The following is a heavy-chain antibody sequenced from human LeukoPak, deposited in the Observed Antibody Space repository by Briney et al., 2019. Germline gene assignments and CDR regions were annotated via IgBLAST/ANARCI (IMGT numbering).Heavy chain of an antibody. CDR1: GYTFTGYY. CDR2: INPNSGGT. CDR3: ARSLVVVAADDAFDI. D-gene: IGHD2-15*01. Sequence: ASVKVSCKASGYTFTGYYMHWVRQAPGQGLEWMGRINPNSGGTNYAQKFQGRVTMTRDTSFSTAYMELSRLRSDDTAVYYCARSLVVVAADDAFDIWGQGTMVTVSS. V-gene: IGHV1-2*06. J-gene: IGHJ3*02.